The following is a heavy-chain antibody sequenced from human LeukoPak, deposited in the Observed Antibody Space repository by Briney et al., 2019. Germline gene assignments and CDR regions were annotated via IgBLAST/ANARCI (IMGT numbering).Heavy chain of an antibody. CDR2: INTLSGGT. Sequence: ASVKVSCKASGYTFTGNYIHWVRQAPGQGLEWLGRINTLSGGTNYAQQFQGRVTMTRDTSISTAYMGLSSLRSDTTAMYYCARDSVDKGFDIWGQGTMVTVSS. V-gene: IGHV1-2*02. CDR1: GYTFTGNY. J-gene: IGHJ3*02. CDR3: ARDSVDKGFDI.